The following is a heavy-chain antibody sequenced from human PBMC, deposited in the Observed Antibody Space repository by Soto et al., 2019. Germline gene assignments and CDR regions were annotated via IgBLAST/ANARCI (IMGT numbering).Heavy chain of an antibody. CDR2: ISAYNGNT. J-gene: IGHJ4*02. V-gene: IGHV1-18*01. CDR3: ARDVHCSGGSCYGVGDY. D-gene: IGHD2-15*01. Sequence: QVQLVQSGAEVKKPGASVKVSCKASGYTFTSYGISWVRQAPGQGLEWMGWISAYNGNTNYAQKLQGRVTMTTDTSTSTAYRELRSLRSDDTAVYYCARDVHCSGGSCYGVGDYWGQGTLVTVSS. CDR1: GYTFTSYG.